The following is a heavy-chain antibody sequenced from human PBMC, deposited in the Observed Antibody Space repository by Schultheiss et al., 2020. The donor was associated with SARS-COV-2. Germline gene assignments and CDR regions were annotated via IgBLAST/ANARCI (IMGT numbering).Heavy chain of an antibody. V-gene: IGHV4-31*01. J-gene: IGHJ5*02. CDR2: IYYSGST. CDR3: ARERRGYRGQNWFDP. CDR1: GGSISSGGYY. Sequence: SETLSLTCTVSGGSISSGGYYWSWIRQHPGKGLEWIGYIYYSGSTYYNPSLKSLVTISVDTSKNQFSLKLSSVTAADTAVYYCARERRGYRGQNWFDPWGQGTLVTVSS. D-gene: IGHD5-12*01.